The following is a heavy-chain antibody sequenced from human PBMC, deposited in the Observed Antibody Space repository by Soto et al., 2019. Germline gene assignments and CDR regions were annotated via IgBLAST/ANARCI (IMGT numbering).Heavy chain of an antibody. CDR1: GRTFSSYT. Sequence: GASVKVSCKASGRTFSSYTIRWVRQAPGQGLEWMGRIIPILGIANYAPKFQGRVTITADKSTSTAYMELSSLRSDDTAVYYCAPLTTFYIWGQGTMVTVSS. J-gene: IGHJ3*02. V-gene: IGHV1-69*02. D-gene: IGHD2-2*01. CDR2: IIPILGIA. CDR3: APLTTFYI.